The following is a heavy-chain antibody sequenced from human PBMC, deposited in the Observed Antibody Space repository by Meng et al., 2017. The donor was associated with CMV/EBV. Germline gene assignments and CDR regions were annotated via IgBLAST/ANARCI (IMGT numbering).Heavy chain of an antibody. J-gene: IGHJ4*02. Sequence: GGSLRLSCAASGFTFSSYGMHWVRQAPGKGLEWVAFIRYDGSNKYYADSVKGRFTISRDNSKNTLYLQMNSLRAEDTAVYYCAKNGATTVTTCHFDYWGQGTLVTV. V-gene: IGHV3-30*02. CDR2: IRYDGSNK. CDR1: GFTFSSYG. D-gene: IGHD4-11*01. CDR3: AKNGATTVTTCHFDY.